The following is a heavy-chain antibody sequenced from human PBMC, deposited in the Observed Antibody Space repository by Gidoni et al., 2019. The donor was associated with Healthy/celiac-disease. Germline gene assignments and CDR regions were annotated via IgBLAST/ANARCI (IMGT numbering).Heavy chain of an antibody. CDR3: AREIAAAGFDY. J-gene: IGHJ4*02. CDR2: INSDGSST. Sequence: EVQLVESGGGLVQPGGCLSLSCSASGFTFSSYWMHWGRQDPGKGLVWVPRINSDGSSTSYADSVKSRFTISRDNAKNTLYLQMNSLRAEDTAVYYCAREIAAAGFDYWGQGTLVTVSS. V-gene: IGHV3-74*01. CDR1: GFTFSSYW. D-gene: IGHD6-13*01.